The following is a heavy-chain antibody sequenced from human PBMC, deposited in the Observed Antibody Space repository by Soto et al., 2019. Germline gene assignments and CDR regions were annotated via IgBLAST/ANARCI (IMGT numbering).Heavy chain of an antibody. CDR1: GFTFSSYA. J-gene: IGHJ4*02. Sequence: GGSLRLSCAASGFTFSSYAMSWVRQAPGKGLEWVSAISGSGGSTYYADSVKGRFTISRENSKNTLYLQMNSLRAEDTAFFYCAKDTNNYYGSGSFFDYWGQGTLVTVSS. D-gene: IGHD3-10*01. V-gene: IGHV3-23*01. CDR3: AKDTNNYYGSGSFFDY. CDR2: ISGSGGST.